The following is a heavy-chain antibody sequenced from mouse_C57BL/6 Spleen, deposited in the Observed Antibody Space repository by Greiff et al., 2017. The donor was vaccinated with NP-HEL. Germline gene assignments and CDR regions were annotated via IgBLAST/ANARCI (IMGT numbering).Heavy chain of an antibody. Sequence: QVQLKQSGAELARPGASVKLSCKASGYTFTSYGISWVKQRTGQGLEWIGEIYPRSGNTYYNEKFKGKATLTADKSSSTAYMELRSLTSEDSAVYFCAPDYDEGYYFDYWGQGTTLTVSS. D-gene: IGHD2-4*01. J-gene: IGHJ2*01. V-gene: IGHV1-81*01. CDR1: GYTFTSYG. CDR3: APDYDEGYYFDY. CDR2: IYPRSGNT.